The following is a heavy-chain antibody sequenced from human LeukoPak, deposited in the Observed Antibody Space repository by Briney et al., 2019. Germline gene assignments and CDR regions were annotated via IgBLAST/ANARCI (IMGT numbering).Heavy chain of an antibody. D-gene: IGHD3-22*01. V-gene: IGHV4-59*08. CDR2: IYSGGST. CDR3: AINSLGDSSGYDY. J-gene: IGHJ4*02. CDR1: GDSVTTYY. Sequence: PSETLSLTCTVSGDSVTTYYWSWIRRPPGEGLEWIGYIYSGGSTIYNPSLKSRLTISRDTSKSQFSLKLSSVTAADTAVYYCAINSLGDSSGYDYWGQGTLVTVSS.